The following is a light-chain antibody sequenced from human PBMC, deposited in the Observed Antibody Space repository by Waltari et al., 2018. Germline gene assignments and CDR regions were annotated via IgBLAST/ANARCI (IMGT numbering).Light chain of an antibody. CDR2: LGS. CDR1: QSLLHSNGYNY. Sequence: DIVMTQSPLSLHVTPGEPASISCRSSQSLLHSNGYNYLDWYLQKQGQSPQLLIYLGSNRASGVPDMFSGSGSGTDFTLKISRVEAEDVGVYYCMQALQTPITFGQGTRLEIK. V-gene: IGKV2-28*01. J-gene: IGKJ5*01. CDR3: MQALQTPIT.